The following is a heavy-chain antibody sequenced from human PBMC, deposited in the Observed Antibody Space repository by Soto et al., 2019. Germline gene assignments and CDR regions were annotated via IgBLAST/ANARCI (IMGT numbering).Heavy chain of an antibody. CDR1: GFTFSNYW. Sequence: EVQLVESGGGLVQSGGSLRLSCAVSGFTFSNYWMSWVRQAPGKGLEWVANIKQDGSEKYYVDSVKGRFTISRDNAKNSLYLQMNSLGAEDTAVYFCASGLWTFQHWGQGTLVTVSS. D-gene: IGHD3-10*01. CDR3: ASGLWTFQH. V-gene: IGHV3-7*01. CDR2: IKQDGSEK. J-gene: IGHJ1*01.